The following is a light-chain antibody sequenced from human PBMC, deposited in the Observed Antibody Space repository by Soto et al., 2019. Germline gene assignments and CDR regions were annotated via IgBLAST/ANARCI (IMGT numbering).Light chain of an antibody. CDR3: CSYVGTFTWV. V-gene: IGLV2-11*01. CDR2: DVS. CDR1: SSDVGGYNY. Sequence: QSVLTQPRSVSDSPGQSVTISCTGTSSDVGGYNYVSWYQQHPGKAPKVMIYDVSKRRSGVPDRFSGSKSGNTASLTISGLQAEDEADYYCCSYVGTFTWVFGGRTKLTVL. J-gene: IGLJ3*02.